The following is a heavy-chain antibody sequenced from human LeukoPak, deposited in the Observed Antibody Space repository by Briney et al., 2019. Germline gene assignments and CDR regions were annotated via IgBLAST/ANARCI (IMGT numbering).Heavy chain of an antibody. D-gene: IGHD5-18*01. CDR1: GGSISSYY. Sequence: SETLSLTCTVSGGSISSYYWSWIRQPAGKGLEWIGRIYTSGSTNYNPSLKSRVTMSVDTSKNQFSLKLSSVTAADTAVYYCARDPSHEYSYGVAFDIWGQGTMVTVSS. J-gene: IGHJ3*02. CDR3: ARDPSHEYSYGVAFDI. V-gene: IGHV4-4*07. CDR2: IYTSGST.